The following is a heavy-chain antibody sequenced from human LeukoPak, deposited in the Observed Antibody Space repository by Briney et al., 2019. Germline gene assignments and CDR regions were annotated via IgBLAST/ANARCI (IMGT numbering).Heavy chain of an antibody. CDR1: GFTFSSYS. CDR2: ISSSSSYI. J-gene: IGHJ5*02. CDR3: AREVGSGPGWFDP. Sequence: GGSLRLSCAASGFTFSSYSMNWVRQAPGKGLEWVSSISSSSSYIYYADSVKGRFTISRDNAKNSLYLQMNSLRAEDTAVYYCAREVGSGPGWFDPWGQGTPVTVSS. V-gene: IGHV3-21*01. D-gene: IGHD3-10*01.